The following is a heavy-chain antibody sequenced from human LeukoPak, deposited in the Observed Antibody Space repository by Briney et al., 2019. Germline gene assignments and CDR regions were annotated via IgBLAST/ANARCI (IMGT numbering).Heavy chain of an antibody. CDR3: AREPAAAGPYYYGMDV. D-gene: IGHD6-13*01. Sequence: ASVKVSCKASGYTFTSYAMHWVRQAPGQRLEWMGWINAGNGITNYAQKLQGRVTMTTDTSTSTAYMELRSLRSDDTAVYYCAREPAAAGPYYYGMDVWGQGTTVTVSS. CDR1: GYTFTSYA. CDR2: INAGNGIT. V-gene: IGHV1-3*01. J-gene: IGHJ6*02.